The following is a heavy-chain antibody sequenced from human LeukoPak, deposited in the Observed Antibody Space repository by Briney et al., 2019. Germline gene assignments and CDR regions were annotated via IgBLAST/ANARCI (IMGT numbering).Heavy chain of an antibody. J-gene: IGHJ4*02. CDR3: ARGTLRYFDF. Sequence: GASVTVSFKASGYTFTIYYMHWVRQAPGQGPEWMGVINPSGGRTTSYAQKIQGRVTMTRDTSMSTVNMELSSLRSEDTAVYYCARGTLRYFDFWGQGTLVTVSS. V-gene: IGHV1-46*01. CDR1: GYTFTIYY. D-gene: IGHD3-9*01. CDR2: INPSGGRT.